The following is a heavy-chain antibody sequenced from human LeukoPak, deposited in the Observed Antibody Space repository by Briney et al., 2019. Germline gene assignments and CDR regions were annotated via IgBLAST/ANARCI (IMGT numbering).Heavy chain of an antibody. V-gene: IGHV4-59*01. CDR1: GGSISSYY. CDR3: ARWYYYGSGRFDY. CDR2: IYYSGST. Sequence: SETLSLTCTVSGGSISSYYWSWIRQPPGKGLEWIGYIYYSGSTNYNPSLKSRVTISVDTSKNQFSLKLSSVTAADTAVYYCARWYYYGSGRFDYWGQGTLVTVSS. D-gene: IGHD3-10*01. J-gene: IGHJ4*02.